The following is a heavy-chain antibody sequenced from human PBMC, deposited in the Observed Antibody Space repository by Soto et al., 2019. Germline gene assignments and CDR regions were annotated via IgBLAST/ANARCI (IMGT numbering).Heavy chain of an antibody. CDR2: ISGSGGST. CDR3: TNRKLGTRPWGPAFDV. V-gene: IGHV3-23*01. Sequence: EVQLLESGGGLVQPGGSLRLSCAASGFTFSRYAMSWVRQAPGKGLEWVSAISGSGGSTYYPDSVKGRFTISRDNSKNTLYLPMNSLGAEDTAGYYCTNRKLGTRPWGPAFDVWGPGTKVTVSS. D-gene: IGHD3-16*01. CDR1: GFTFSRYA. J-gene: IGHJ3*01.